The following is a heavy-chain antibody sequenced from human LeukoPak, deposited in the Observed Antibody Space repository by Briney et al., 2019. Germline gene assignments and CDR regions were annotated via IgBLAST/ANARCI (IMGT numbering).Heavy chain of an antibody. D-gene: IGHD3-22*01. CDR1: GFTFNNYG. CDR3: AKDYYDSSGYYYTGPTDY. Sequence: PGGSLRLSCAASGFTFNNYGMHWVRQAPGKGLEWVAVISYDGRNKHYPDSVKGRFTISRDISTDTLWLQMDSLRTEDTAVYYCAKDYYDSSGYYYTGPTDYWGQGTLVTVSS. V-gene: IGHV3-30*18. CDR2: ISYDGRNK. J-gene: IGHJ4*02.